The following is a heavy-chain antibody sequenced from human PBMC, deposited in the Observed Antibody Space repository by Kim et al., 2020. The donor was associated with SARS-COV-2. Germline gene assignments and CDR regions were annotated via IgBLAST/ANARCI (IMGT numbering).Heavy chain of an antibody. D-gene: IGHD3-22*01. J-gene: IGHJ4*02. CDR2: ISGSGGTI. CDR3: FADNEGEPSGYTI. V-gene: IGHV3-23*01. CDR1: TFTFENYL. Sequence: GGSLRLSCAASTFTFENYLMTWVRQAPGKGLEWIAVISGSGGTIYYADSVKGRFSVSRDNSMRTLFLQMNSLRAEDTAIYYCFADNEGEPSGYTIWGQGTLVTVSS.